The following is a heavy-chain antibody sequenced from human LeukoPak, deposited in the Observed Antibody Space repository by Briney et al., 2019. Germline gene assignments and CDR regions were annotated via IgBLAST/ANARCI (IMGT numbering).Heavy chain of an antibody. Sequence: QTGGSLRLSCAASGFTFSSYAMHWVRQAPGKGLEWVAVISYDGSNKYYADSVKGRFTISRDNSKNTLYLQMNSLRAEDTAVYYCARDRYSSSSAGFDYWGQGTLVTVSS. CDR1: GFTFSSYA. J-gene: IGHJ4*02. CDR2: ISYDGSNK. D-gene: IGHD6-6*01. V-gene: IGHV3-30-3*01. CDR3: ARDRYSSSSAGFDY.